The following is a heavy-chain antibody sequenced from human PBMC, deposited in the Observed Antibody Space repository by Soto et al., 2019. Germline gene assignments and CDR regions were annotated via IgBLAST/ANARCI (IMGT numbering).Heavy chain of an antibody. CDR1: GGSISNYY. D-gene: IGHD3-22*01. J-gene: IGHJ4*02. V-gene: IGHV4-59*01. CDR3: ARVPYFYDNSGYSVDY. Sequence: SETLSLTCTVSGGSISNYYWSWIRQPPGKGLEWIGYIDYSGSTNYNPSLKSRVTISVDTSKNQFSLRLSSVTAADTAVYYCARVPYFYDNSGYSVDYWGQGTLVTVSS. CDR2: IDYSGST.